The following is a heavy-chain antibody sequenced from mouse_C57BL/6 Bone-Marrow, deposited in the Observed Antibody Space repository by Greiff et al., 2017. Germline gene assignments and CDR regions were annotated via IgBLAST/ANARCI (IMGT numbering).Heavy chain of an antibody. CDR1: GYTFTSYT. Sequence: QVQLQQSGAELARPGASVKMSCKASGYTFTSYTMHWVKQRPGQGLEWIGYINPSSGYTKYKKKFKDKATLTADKYSSTAYMQLSSLTSEDSAVYDTLRGYFDVWGTGTTVTVSS. CDR3: LRGYFDV. V-gene: IGHV1-4*01. J-gene: IGHJ1*03. CDR2: INPSSGYT. D-gene: IGHD1-1*01.